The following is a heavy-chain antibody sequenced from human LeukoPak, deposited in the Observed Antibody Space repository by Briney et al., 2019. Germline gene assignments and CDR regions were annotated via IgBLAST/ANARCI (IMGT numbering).Heavy chain of an antibody. CDR1: GGTISSYY. J-gene: IGHJ4*02. CDR2: IHTSGST. CDR3: ARGRADRYGYQGLYDY. D-gene: IGHD5-18*01. Sequence: SETLSLTCTVSGGTISSYYWTWIRQPAGKGLEWIGRIHTSGSTNHNPSLKSRVTMSVDTSNNQFSLKLSSVTAADTAVYYCARGRADRYGYQGLYDYWGQGTLVTVSS. V-gene: IGHV4-4*07.